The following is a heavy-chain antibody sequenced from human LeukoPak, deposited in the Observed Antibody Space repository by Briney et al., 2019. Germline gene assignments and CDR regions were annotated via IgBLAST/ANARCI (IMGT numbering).Heavy chain of an antibody. CDR1: GFTFSSHS. V-gene: IGHV3-48*02. D-gene: IGHD3-10*01. J-gene: IGHJ4*02. CDR3: ARDLSSVPTR. CDR2: ISSSSRTI. Sequence: GGSLRLSCAASGFTFSSHSMNWVRQAPGKGLEWVTYISSSSRTIHYADSVKGRFTISRDNAKNSLYLQMNSLRDEDTAVYYCARDLSSVPTRWGQGTLVTVSS.